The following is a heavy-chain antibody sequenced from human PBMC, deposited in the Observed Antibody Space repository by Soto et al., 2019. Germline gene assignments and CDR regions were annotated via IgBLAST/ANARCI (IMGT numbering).Heavy chain of an antibody. D-gene: IGHD5-12*01. CDR1: GGTFSSYA. V-gene: IGHV1-69*01. CDR2: IIPIFGTA. J-gene: IGHJ6*02. CDR3: ARTLRTQPQWLRSIYYYYYGMDV. Sequence: QVQLVQSGAEVKKPGSSVKVSCKASGGTFSSYAISWVRQAPGQELEWMGGIIPIFGTANYAQKFQGRVTITADESTSTAYMELSSLRSEDTAVYYCARTLRTQPQWLRSIYYYYYGMDVWGQGTTVTVSS.